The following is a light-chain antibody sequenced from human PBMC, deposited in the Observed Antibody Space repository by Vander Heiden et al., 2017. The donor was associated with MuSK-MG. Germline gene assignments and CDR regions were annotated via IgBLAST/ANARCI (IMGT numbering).Light chain of an antibody. V-gene: IGLV1-40*01. CDR2: SNS. J-gene: IGLJ2*01. CDR3: QSYDTSLSGSV. CDR1: SSNIGAGYG. Sequence: QSVLTQPPSVSGAPGQRVTISCTGSSSNIGAGYGVHWYQQLPGTAPKLLIYSNSNRPSGVPDRFSGSKSGTSASLAITGLQAEDEADDYCQSYDTSLSGSVFGGGTKLTVL.